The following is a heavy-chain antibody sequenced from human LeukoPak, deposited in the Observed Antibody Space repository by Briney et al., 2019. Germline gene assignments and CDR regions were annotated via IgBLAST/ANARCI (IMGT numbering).Heavy chain of an antibody. Sequence: PGGSLRLSCAACGFTFSSYGMHWVRQAPGKGLEWVAFIRYDGSNKYYADSVKGRFTISRDNSKNTLYLQMNSLRAEDTAVYYCAKAASASAAIDYWGQGTLVTVSS. D-gene: IGHD2-2*01. CDR1: GFTFSSYG. J-gene: IGHJ4*02. CDR2: IRYDGSNK. CDR3: AKAASASAAIDY. V-gene: IGHV3-30*02.